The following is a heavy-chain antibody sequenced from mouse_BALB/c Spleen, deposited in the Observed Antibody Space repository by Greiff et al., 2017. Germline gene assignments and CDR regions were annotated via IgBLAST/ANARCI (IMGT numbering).Heavy chain of an antibody. J-gene: IGHJ3*01. Sequence: VQLKESGPGLVKPSQSLSLTCTVTGYSITSDYAWNWIRQFPGNKLEWMGYISYSGSTSYNPSLKSRISITRDTSKNQFFLQLNSVTTEDTATYYCARGGRSLAYWGQGTLVTVSA. V-gene: IGHV3-2*02. CDR1: GYSITSDYA. CDR3: ARGGRSLAY. CDR2: ISYSGST.